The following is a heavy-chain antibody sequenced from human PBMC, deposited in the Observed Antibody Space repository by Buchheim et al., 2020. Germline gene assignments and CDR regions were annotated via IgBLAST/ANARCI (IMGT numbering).Heavy chain of an antibody. Sequence: QVQLVESGGDLVKPGGSLRLSCAASGFAFSDYYMSWIRQAPGKGLEWVSYISSRSTYTNYADSVKGRFTISRDRAKKSLYLQMNSLRAEDTAVYYCARDRYCSDTACSPAYYYYGLDVWGQGTT. CDR2: ISSRSTYT. V-gene: IGHV3-11*06. D-gene: IGHD2-15*01. CDR3: ARDRYCSDTACSPAYYYYGLDV. J-gene: IGHJ6*02. CDR1: GFAFSDYY.